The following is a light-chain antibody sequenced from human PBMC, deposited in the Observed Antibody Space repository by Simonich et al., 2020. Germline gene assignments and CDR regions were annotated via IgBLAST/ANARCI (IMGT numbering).Light chain of an antibody. CDR3: CSYAGSSTVV. Sequence: QSALTQPASVSGSPGQSITISCTGTSSDVGSYNLVSWYQQHPGKAPKLMIYEGSKRPSGFSKRFSGSKSGNTASRTISGLQAEDEADYYCCSYAGSSTVVFGGGTKLTVL. CDR2: EGS. V-gene: IGLV2-23*01. J-gene: IGLJ2*01. CDR1: SSDVGSYNL.